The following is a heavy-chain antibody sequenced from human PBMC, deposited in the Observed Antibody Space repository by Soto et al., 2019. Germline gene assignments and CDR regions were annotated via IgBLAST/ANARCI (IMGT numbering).Heavy chain of an antibody. D-gene: IGHD4-4*01. J-gene: IGHJ4*02. Sequence: QVQLVESGGGVVQPGRSLRLSCAASGFTLRGYAMHWVRQAPGKGLEWVALISYDGSETFYADSVKGRFTISRDNSKSTLFLHMSSLKNEDTAVYYCAITSVADASFDYWGQGTLVTVSS. CDR2: ISYDGSET. V-gene: IGHV3-30*04. CDR1: GFTLRGYA. CDR3: AITSVADASFDY.